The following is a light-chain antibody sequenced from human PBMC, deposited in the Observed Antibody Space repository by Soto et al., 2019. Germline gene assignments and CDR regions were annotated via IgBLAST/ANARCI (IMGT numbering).Light chain of an antibody. J-gene: IGLJ3*02. CDR3: QAYNYSLTASV. CDR1: SSNLGAGYD. CDR2: GNR. V-gene: IGLV1-40*01. Sequence: QSVLTQPPSVSGAPGQRVTLSCTGNSSNLGAGYDVHWYQQLPGAAPKLVIFGNRNRPSGVPERFSGSKSGTSASLAITGLQAEDEAHYYCQAYNYSLTASVFGGGTKLTVL.